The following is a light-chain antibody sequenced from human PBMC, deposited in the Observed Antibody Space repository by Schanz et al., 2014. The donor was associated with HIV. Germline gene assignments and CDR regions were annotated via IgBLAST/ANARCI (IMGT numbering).Light chain of an antibody. V-gene: IGLV2-14*01. CDR1: SSDVGGYNY. Sequence: QSVLTQPASVSGSPGQSITISCTGTSSDVGGYNYVSWYQQHPGKAPKLMIYDVSNRPSGVSNRFSGSKSGNTASLTISGLQAEDEADYYCTSKGDINNFMVFGGGTKLTVL. CDR2: DVS. J-gene: IGLJ2*01. CDR3: TSKGDINNFMV.